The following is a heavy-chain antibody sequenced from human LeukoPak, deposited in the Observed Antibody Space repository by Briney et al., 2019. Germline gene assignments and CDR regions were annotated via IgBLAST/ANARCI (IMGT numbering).Heavy chain of an antibody. CDR1: GFNFDDYG. J-gene: IGHJ6*04. Sequence: GGSLRLSCEASGFNFDDYGMVWVRQAPGKGLEWVSGINSNGGNTVHADSVKGRFSISRDNAKNSLYLQMNSLRADDTAVYYCAELGITMIGGVWGKGTTVTISS. CDR3: AELGITMIGGV. CDR2: INSNGGNT. V-gene: IGHV3-20*04. D-gene: IGHD3-10*02.